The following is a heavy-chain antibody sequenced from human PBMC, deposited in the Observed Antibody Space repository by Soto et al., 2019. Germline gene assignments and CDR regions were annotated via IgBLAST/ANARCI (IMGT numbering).Heavy chain of an antibody. CDR2: ISSSSSTI. CDR1: GFTFSSYS. V-gene: IGHV3-48*01. D-gene: IGHD4-17*01. J-gene: IGHJ6*03. Sequence: GGSLRLSCAASGFTFSSYSMNWVRQAPGKGLEWVSYISSSSSTIYYADSVKGRFTISRDNAKNSLYLQMNSLRAEDTAVYYCARDQATVTTEMYYYYYYMDVWGKGTTVTVSS. CDR3: ARDQATVTTEMYYYYYYMDV.